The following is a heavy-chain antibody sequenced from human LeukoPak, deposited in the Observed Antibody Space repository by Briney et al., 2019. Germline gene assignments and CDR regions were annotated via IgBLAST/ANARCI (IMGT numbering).Heavy chain of an antibody. CDR1: GYTFTSYY. Sequence: ASVKVSCKASGYTFTSYYMHWVRQAPGQGLEWMGIINPSGGSTSYAQKFQGRVTMTRDMSTSTVYMELSSLRSEDTAVYYCARDLRRPYSSGWYRYFDYWGQGTLVTVSS. J-gene: IGHJ4*02. D-gene: IGHD6-19*01. CDR3: ARDLRRPYSSGWYRYFDY. V-gene: IGHV1-46*01. CDR2: INPSGGST.